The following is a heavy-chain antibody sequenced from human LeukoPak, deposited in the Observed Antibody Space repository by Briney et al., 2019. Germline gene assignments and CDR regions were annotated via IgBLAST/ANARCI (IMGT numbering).Heavy chain of an antibody. Sequence: SETLSLTCTVSGGSISSYYWSWIRQPPGKGLEWIGYIYYSGSTNYNPSLKSRVTISVDTSKNQFSLKLSSVTAADTAVYYCARLSRTIFGMVTHYYFDYWGQGTLVTVSS. CDR3: ARLSRTIFGMVTHYYFDY. J-gene: IGHJ4*02. CDR1: GGSISSYY. V-gene: IGHV4-59*12. D-gene: IGHD3-3*01. CDR2: IYYSGST.